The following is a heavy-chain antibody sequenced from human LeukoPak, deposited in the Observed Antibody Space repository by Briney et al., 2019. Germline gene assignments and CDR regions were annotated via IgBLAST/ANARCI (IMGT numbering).Heavy chain of an antibody. D-gene: IGHD1-26*01. CDR3: ARDRRQSGSSFDY. J-gene: IGHJ4*02. V-gene: IGHV4-4*08. CDR1: GGSMSSYY. Sequence: SETLSLTCTVSGGSMSSYYWSWIRQPPGKGLEWIGRIYTSGSTNYNPSLKSRVTISVDTSKNQFSLKLSSVTAADTAVYYCARDRRQSGSSFDYWGQGTLVTVSS. CDR2: IYTSGST.